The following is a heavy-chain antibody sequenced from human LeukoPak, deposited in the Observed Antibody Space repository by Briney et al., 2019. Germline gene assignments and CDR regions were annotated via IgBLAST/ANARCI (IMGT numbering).Heavy chain of an antibody. CDR1: GITFTGNW. D-gene: IGHD5-12*01. V-gene: IGHV3-74*01. Sequence: WESLRLSCVASGITFTGNWHWVRQAPGKGLVWVSLIRSDGSSTSYADSVKGRFTISRDSAKNTLYLQMNSLRVEDTAVYYCSPISAGYWGQGTLVTV. J-gene: IGHJ4*02. CDR2: IRSDGSST. CDR3: SPISAGY.